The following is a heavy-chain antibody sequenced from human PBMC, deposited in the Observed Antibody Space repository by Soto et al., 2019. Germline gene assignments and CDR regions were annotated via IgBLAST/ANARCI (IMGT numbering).Heavy chain of an antibody. J-gene: IGHJ4*02. Sequence: ASVKVSCKASGFTFTGYYIHWVLQAPGQGLEWMGWIKSNGDDTKYAQKFQDRVTMTRDTSTNTVYMELSRLRSDDTAVYYCARDQRSYGEPPFDYWGQGTLVTVS. CDR1: GFTFTGYY. CDR3: ARDQRSYGEPPFDY. V-gene: IGHV1-2*02. CDR2: IKSNGDDT. D-gene: IGHD3-16*01.